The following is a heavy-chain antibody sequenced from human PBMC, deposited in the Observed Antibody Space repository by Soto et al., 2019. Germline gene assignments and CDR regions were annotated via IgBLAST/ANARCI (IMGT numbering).Heavy chain of an antibody. CDR1: GFTFSSYS. Sequence: EVQLVESGGGLVKPGGSLRLSCAASGFTFSSYSMNWVHQAPGKGLEWVSSISSSSSYIYYADSVKGRFTISRDNAKNSLYLQMNSLRAEDTAVYYCARDVSATIGSGDYWGQGTLVTVSS. V-gene: IGHV3-21*01. J-gene: IGHJ4*02. D-gene: IGHD5-12*01. CDR2: ISSSSSYI. CDR3: ARDVSATIGSGDY.